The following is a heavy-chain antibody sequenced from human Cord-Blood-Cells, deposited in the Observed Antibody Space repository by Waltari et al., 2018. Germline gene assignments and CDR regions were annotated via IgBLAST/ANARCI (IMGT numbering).Heavy chain of an antibody. D-gene: IGHD5-18*01. J-gene: IGHJ3*02. CDR1: GGSFSGYY. V-gene: IGHV4-34*01. CDR2: INHSGST. Sequence: QVQLQQWGAGLLTPSATLSLTCAVYGGSFSGYYWSWIRRPPGKGLEWIGEINHSGSTNYNPSLKSRVTISVDTSKNQFSLKLSSVTAADTAVYYCARAPLRRYSYGHDAFDIWGQGTMVTVSS. CDR3: ARAPLRRYSYGHDAFDI.